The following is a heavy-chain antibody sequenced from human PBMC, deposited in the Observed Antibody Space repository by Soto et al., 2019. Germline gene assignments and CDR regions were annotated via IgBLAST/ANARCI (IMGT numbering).Heavy chain of an antibody. J-gene: IGHJ6*02. Sequence: ASVKVSCKASGYTFTSYAMHWVRQAPGQRLEWMGWINAGNGNTKYSQKFQGRVTITRDTSASTAYMELSSLRSEDTAVYYCARAWNWSYYYYGMDVWGQGTTVTVSS. CDR1: GYTFTSYA. V-gene: IGHV1-3*01. CDR2: INAGNGNT. D-gene: IGHD1-7*01. CDR3: ARAWNWSYYYYGMDV.